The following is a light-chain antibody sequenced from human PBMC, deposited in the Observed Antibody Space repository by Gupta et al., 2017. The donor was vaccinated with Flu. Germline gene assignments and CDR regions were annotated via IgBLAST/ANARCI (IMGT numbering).Light chain of an antibody. CDR1: SSDVAGYNY. J-gene: IGLJ2*01. Sequence: QSALTQPPSASGSPGQSVTISCTGTSSDVAGYNYVSWYQQYPGKAPKLMIYGVTKRPPGVPDRFSGSKSGNTASLTISGLQAEDEADYYCSSYGGRNRFVVFGGGTKLTVL. CDR3: SSYGGRNRFVV. V-gene: IGLV2-8*01. CDR2: GVT.